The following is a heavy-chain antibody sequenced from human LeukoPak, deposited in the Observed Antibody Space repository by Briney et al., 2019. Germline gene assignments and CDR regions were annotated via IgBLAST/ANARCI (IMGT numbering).Heavy chain of an antibody. CDR2: IRYDGSNK. Sequence: GGSLRLSCAASGFTFSSYGMHWVRQAPGKGLEWVAFIRYDGSNKYYADSVKGRLAISRDNSKNTLYLQMNSLRAEDTAVYYCAKDHGKLRFLEWLSTNFDYWGQGTLVTVSS. CDR3: AKDHGKLRFLEWLSTNFDY. D-gene: IGHD3-3*01. J-gene: IGHJ4*02. CDR1: GFTFSSYG. V-gene: IGHV3-30*02.